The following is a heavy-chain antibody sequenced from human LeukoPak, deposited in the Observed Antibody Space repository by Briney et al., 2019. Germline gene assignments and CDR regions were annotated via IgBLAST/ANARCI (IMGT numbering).Heavy chain of an antibody. D-gene: IGHD5-18*01. CDR3: AKPRSGYSYGFDY. CDR1: GFTFSSNY. CDR2: IYSGGST. V-gene: IGHV3-53*01. Sequence: GGSLRLSCAASGFTFSSNYMSWVRQAPGKGLEWVSVIYSGGSTYYADSVKGRFTISRDNSKNTLYLQMNSLRAEDTAVYYCAKPRSGYSYGFDYWGQGTLVTVSS. J-gene: IGHJ4*02.